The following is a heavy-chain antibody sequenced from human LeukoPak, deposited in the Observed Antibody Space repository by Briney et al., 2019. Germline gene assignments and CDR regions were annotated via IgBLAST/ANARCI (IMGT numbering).Heavy chain of an antibody. J-gene: IGHJ4*02. D-gene: IGHD5-12*01. V-gene: IGHV3-7*01. CDR3: ARDDEFVTSGRHYDRLDC. CDR2: INQEGSVT. Sequence: GGSLRLSCVASGFTFSSYYMIGVRQTRGKGPEGVANINQEGSVTHIVDSVRGRLTISRHNERNSLYLQMNSLRAEDTAVYYCARDDEFVTSGRHYDRLDCWGQGTLVIASS. CDR1: GFTFSSYY.